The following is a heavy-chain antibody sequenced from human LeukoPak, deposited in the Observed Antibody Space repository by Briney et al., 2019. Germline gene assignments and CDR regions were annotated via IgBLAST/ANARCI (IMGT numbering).Heavy chain of an antibody. CDR3: AREQPSYYDSSGYFDY. CDR2: ISYDGSNK. J-gene: IGHJ4*02. D-gene: IGHD3-22*01. V-gene: IGHV3-30*03. Sequence: PGGSLRLSCAASGFTFSSYGMHWVRQAPGKGLEWVAVISYDGSNKYYADSVKGRFTISRDNSKNTLYLQMNSLRAEDTAVYYCAREQPSYYDSSGYFDYWGQGTLVTVSS. CDR1: GFTFSSYG.